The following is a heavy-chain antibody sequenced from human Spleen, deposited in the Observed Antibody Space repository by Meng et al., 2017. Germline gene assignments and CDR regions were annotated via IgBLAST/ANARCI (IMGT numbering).Heavy chain of an antibody. J-gene: IGHJ4*02. CDR3: ARRPTGIDY. CDR2: IYYSGNT. CDR1: GGSITIGTYY. V-gene: IGHV4-39*01. D-gene: IGHD2-8*02. Sequence: QLRLQESGPGLVKPPETLSLTCTVSGGSITIGTYYWGLIRQPPGKGLEWIGSIYYSGNTYYNPSLKSRVTISVDTSKNQLSLMLSSVTAADTAVYYCARRPTGIDYWGQGTLVTVSS.